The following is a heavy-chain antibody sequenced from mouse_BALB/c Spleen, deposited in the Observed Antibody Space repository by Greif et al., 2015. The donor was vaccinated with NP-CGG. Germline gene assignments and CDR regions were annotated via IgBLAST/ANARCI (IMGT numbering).Heavy chain of an antibody. CDR1: GYAFSSYW. J-gene: IGHJ1*01. CDR2: IYPGDGDT. CDR3: AREDDVTRYFYV. D-gene: IGHD2-12*01. Sequence: QVQLQQSGAELVRPGSSVKISCKASGYAFSSYWMNWVKQRPGQGLEWIGQIYPGDGDTNYNGKFKGKATLTADKSSSTAYMQLSSLTSEDSAVYFCAREDDVTRYFYVWGAGTTVTVSS. V-gene: IGHV1-80*01.